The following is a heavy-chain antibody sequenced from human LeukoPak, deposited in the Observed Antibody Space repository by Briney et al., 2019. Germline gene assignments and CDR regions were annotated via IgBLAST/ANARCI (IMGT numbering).Heavy chain of an antibody. Sequence: GASVKVSCKASGYTFTSYGISWVRQAPGQGLEWMGWISAYNGNTNYAQKLQGRVTMTTDTSTSTAYMELRRMRSDDTAVYYCARGYDSSAYKLPIDSWGQGTLVTVSS. D-gene: IGHD3-22*01. V-gene: IGHV1-18*01. CDR3: ARGYDSSAYKLPIDS. CDR2: ISAYNGNT. J-gene: IGHJ4*02. CDR1: GYTFTSYG.